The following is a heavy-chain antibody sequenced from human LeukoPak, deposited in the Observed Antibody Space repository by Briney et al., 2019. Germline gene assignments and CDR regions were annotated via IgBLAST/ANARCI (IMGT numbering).Heavy chain of an antibody. CDR2: ISGSGGST. J-gene: IGHJ5*02. CDR1: GFTFSSYA. D-gene: IGHD1-1*01. CDR3: ARDHPGPVGPPLRFDP. V-gene: IGHV3-23*01. Sequence: GGSLRLSCAASGFTFSSYAMSWVRQAPGKGLEWVSAISGSGGSTYYADSVKGRFTISRDNSKNTLYLQMNSLRAEDTAVYYCARDHPGPVGPPLRFDPWGQGTLVTVSS.